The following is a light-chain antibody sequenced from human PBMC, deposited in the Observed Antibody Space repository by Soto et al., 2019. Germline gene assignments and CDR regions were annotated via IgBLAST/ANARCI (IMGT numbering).Light chain of an antibody. J-gene: IGLJ2*01. CDR2: EDD. Sequence: LTQPHSVSESPGKTVTISCTRSSGSIASNYVQWYQQRPGSAPTTLIYEDDRRPSGVPDRFSGSIDRSSNSASLTISGLKTEDEADYYCQSYDSSNPVVFGGGTKLTVL. CDR1: SGSIASNY. CDR3: QSYDSSNPVV. V-gene: IGLV6-57*04.